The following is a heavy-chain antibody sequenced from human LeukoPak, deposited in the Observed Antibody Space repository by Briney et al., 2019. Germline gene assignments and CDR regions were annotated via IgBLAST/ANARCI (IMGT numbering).Heavy chain of an antibody. V-gene: IGHV3-30-3*01. CDR3: ARDGGGSYYEDFDY. J-gene: IGHJ4*02. CDR2: ISYDGSNK. CDR1: GFTFSSYA. D-gene: IGHD1-26*01. Sequence: QPGGSLRLSCAASGFTFSSYAMHWVRQAPGKGLEWVAVISYDGSNKYYADSVKGRFTISRDNSKNTLYLQMNSLRAEDTAVYYWARDGGGSYYEDFDYWGQGTLVTVSS.